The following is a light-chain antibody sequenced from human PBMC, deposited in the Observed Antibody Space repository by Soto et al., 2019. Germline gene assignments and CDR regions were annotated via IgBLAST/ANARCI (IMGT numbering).Light chain of an antibody. J-gene: IGLJ1*01. CDR3: SSYAGNYIYV. V-gene: IGLV2-11*01. Sequence: QSALTQTASVSGSPGQSITISCTGTDSDIGGYNYVAWYQQHPGKAPKLIIFAVSKRPSGVPDRFSGSKSGNTASLTISGLQAEDEADYYCSSYAGNYIYVFATGTKLTVL. CDR2: AVS. CDR1: DSDIGGYNY.